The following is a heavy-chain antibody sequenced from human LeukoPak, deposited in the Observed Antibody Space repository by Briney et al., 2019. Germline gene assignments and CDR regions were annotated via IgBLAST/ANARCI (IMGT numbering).Heavy chain of an antibody. V-gene: IGHV4-39*07. CDR2: TYYSGSTGST. D-gene: IGHD6-13*01. CDR1: GGSISSSSYY. J-gene: IGHJ4*02. CDR3: AIRFGRLEAGGTPFDS. Sequence: SSETLSLTCTVSGGSISSSSYYWGWIRQPPGKGLGWIGSTYYSGSTGSTYYNPSFKSRVTILIDTSKNQFSLKLTSVTAADTALYYCAIRFGRLEAGGTPFDSWGQGTLVTVSS.